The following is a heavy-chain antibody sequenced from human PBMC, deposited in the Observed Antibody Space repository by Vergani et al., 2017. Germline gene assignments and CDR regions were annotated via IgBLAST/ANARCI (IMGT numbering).Heavy chain of an antibody. D-gene: IGHD1-20*01. Sequence: EVQLVQSGAEVKKPGESLKISCKGSGYSFTSYWIGWVRQMPGKGLEWMGIIYPGDSDTRYSPSFQGQVTISADKSISTAYLQWSSLKASDTAMYYCARHIFMRPDSWNGAPYGMDVWGQGTTVTVSS. CDR2: IYPGDSDT. J-gene: IGHJ6*02. CDR3: ARHIFMRPDSWNGAPYGMDV. V-gene: IGHV5-51*01. CDR1: GYSFTSYW.